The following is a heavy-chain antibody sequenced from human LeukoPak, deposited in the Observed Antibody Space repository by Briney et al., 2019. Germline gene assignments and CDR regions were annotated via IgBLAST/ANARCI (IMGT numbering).Heavy chain of an antibody. J-gene: IGHJ6*03. D-gene: IGHD5-18*01. Sequence: PGGSLRLSCAASGFTFSSYEMNWVRQAPGKGLEWVSYISSSGSTIYYADSVKGRFTISRDNAKNSLYLQMNSLRAEDTAVYYCARTAMVNYYYMDVWGKGTTVTVSS. CDR3: ARTAMVNYYYMDV. CDR2: ISSSGSTI. CDR1: GFTFSSYE. V-gene: IGHV3-48*03.